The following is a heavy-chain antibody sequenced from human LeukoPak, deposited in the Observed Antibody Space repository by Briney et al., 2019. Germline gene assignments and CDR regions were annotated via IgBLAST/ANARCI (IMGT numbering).Heavy chain of an antibody. CDR3: ARDREGGYSYGFRLGDTFDI. CDR1: GGSISSYY. D-gene: IGHD5-18*01. V-gene: IGHV4-59*01. CDR2: IYYSGST. J-gene: IGHJ3*02. Sequence: SETLSLTYTVSGGSISSYYWSWIRQPPGKGLEWIGYIYYSGSTNYNPSLKSRVTISVDTSKNQFSLKLSSVTAADTAVYYCARDREGGYSYGFRLGDTFDIWGQGTMVTVSS.